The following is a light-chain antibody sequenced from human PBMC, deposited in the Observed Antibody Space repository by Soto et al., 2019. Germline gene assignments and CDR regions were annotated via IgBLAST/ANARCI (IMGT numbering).Light chain of an antibody. Sequence: EIVMTQSPATLSVSPGGSATLSCRASQHVSSNFAWYRQKHGQAPTLLIYRSSTRATGIPARFSGSGSGTEFTLTISSRQSEDFAVYYCQQYNNWPYTFGQGTKLEIQ. V-gene: IGKV3-15*01. CDR1: QHVSSN. CDR3: QQYNNWPYT. J-gene: IGKJ2*01. CDR2: RSS.